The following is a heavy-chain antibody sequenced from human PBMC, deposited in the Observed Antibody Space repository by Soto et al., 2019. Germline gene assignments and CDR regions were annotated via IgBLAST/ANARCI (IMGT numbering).Heavy chain of an antibody. CDR3: ANHGGFDF. D-gene: IGHD4-17*01. Sequence: ERQLLQSGGGLVQPGESLRLSCAASGFTFSSSGMSWVRQAPGKGLEWVSSISIRGDYRYYADSVKGRFTISRDNSKNTLYLQMSSLTAEDTALYYCANHGGFDFWGQGTMVAVSS. CDR1: GFTFSSSG. J-gene: IGHJ3*01. CDR2: ISIRGDYR. V-gene: IGHV3-23*01.